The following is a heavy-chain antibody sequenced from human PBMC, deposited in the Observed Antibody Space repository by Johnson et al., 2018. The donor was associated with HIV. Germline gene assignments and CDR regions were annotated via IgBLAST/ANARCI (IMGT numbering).Heavy chain of an antibody. Sequence: VQLVESGGGVVQPGRSLRLSCAASGFTFSSYAMHWVRQAPGKGLEWVSGISWNSGSIGYADSVRGRFTISRDNSKNTLYLQMNSLRAEDTAVYYCAKEKNGYHWTFDIWGQGTMVTVSS. CDR2: ISWNSGSI. CDR1: GFTFSSYA. V-gene: IGHV3-9*01. J-gene: IGHJ3*02. D-gene: IGHD5-24*01. CDR3: AKEKNGYHWTFDI.